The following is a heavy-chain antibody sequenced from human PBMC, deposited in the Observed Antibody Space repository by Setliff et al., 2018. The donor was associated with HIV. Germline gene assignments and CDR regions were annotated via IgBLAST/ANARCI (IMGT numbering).Heavy chain of an antibody. J-gene: IGHJ3*02. CDR1: GGSISSTKW. CDR3: ARKSTLRYYYGSGSLDAFDI. CDR2: IYQSGTT. V-gene: IGHV4-4*02. D-gene: IGHD3-10*01. Sequence: PSETLSLTCEVSGGSISSTKWWNWVRQPPGKGLEWIGEIYQSGTTNYNPSLKSRVTMSVDTSNNQFSLELSSVTAADTAVYYCARKSTLRYYYGSGSLDAFDIWGQGTKVTV.